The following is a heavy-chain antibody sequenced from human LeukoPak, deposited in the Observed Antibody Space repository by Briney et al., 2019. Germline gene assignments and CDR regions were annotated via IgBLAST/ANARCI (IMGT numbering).Heavy chain of an antibody. V-gene: IGHV3-30-3*01. CDR2: ISYDGSNK. Sequence: GGSLRLSCAASGFTFSSYDMHWVRQAPGKGLEWVAVISYDGSNKYYADSVKGRFTISRDNSKNTLYLQMSSLRAEDTAVYYCARSAMIVVVTTLDYWGQGTLVTVSS. D-gene: IGHD3-22*01. CDR3: ARSAMIVVVTTLDY. J-gene: IGHJ4*02. CDR1: GFTFSSYD.